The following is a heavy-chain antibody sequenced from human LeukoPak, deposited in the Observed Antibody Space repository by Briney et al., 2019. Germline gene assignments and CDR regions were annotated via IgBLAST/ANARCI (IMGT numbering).Heavy chain of an antibody. Sequence: SETLSLTCTVSGGSISSYYWSWIRQPPGKGLEWIGSIYYSGSTYYNPSLESRVTITVDKSKNNYSLKRSCATAADKAVYYFARETTTTYYYYMDVWGKGTTVTVSS. CDR2: IYYSGST. J-gene: IGHJ6*03. D-gene: IGHD1-1*01. CDR1: GGSISSYY. CDR3: ARETTTTYYYYMDV. V-gene: IGHV4-59*12.